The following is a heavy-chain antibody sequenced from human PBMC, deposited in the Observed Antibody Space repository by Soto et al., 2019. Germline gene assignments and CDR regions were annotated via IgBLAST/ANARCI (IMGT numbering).Heavy chain of an antibody. J-gene: IGHJ6*02. V-gene: IGHV1-69*12. D-gene: IGHD2-15*01. CDR2: IIPIFGTA. CDR1: GGTFSSYA. Sequence: QVQLVQSGAEVKKPGSSVKVSCKASGGTFSSYAISWVRQAPGQGLEWMGGIIPIFGTANYAQKLQGRVTITADESTGPAYMELSSLRSGDTAGYYCAREGGRPSGMDVWGQGTTVTVSS. CDR3: AREGGRPSGMDV.